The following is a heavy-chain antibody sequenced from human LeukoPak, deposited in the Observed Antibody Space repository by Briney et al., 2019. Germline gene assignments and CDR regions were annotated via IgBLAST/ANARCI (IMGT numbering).Heavy chain of an antibody. D-gene: IGHD5-12*01. CDR3: ARARDYMATAFNWFDP. V-gene: IGHV1-46*01. CDR1: GGTFTSYA. Sequence: ASVKVSCKASGGTFTSYAISCVRQAPGQGLEWMGIINPSGGSTSYAQKFQGRVTMTRDMSTSTVYMELSRLRSDDTAVYYCARARDYMATAFNWFDPWGQGTLVTVSS. J-gene: IGHJ5*02. CDR2: INPSGGST.